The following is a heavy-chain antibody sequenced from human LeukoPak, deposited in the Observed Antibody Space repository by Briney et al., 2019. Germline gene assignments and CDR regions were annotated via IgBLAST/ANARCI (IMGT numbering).Heavy chain of an antibody. V-gene: IGHV4-34*01. D-gene: IGHD3-22*01. J-gene: IGHJ6*02. CDR3: ATPWYYYDSSDPPLDV. Sequence: SETLSLTCTVSGGSVSSYYWSWIRQPPGKGLEWIGEINHSGSTNYNPSLKSRATISVDTSKNQFSLKLSSVTAADTAVYYCATPWYYYDSSDPPLDVWGQGTTVTVSS. CDR1: GGSVSSYY. CDR2: INHSGST.